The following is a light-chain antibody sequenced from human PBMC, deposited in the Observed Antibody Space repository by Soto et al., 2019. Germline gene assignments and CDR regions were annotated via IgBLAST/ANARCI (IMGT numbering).Light chain of an antibody. CDR2: SHN. CDR1: SSNIGNNA. Sequence: QAVVAQSPSASGTPGQRVTISCSGSSSNIGNNAVNWYQHLPGTAPKLLVYSHNQRPSGVSDRFSGAQSGTSASLAISGLQSEDEADYYCATWDDSLNGYVFGPGTKLTVL. CDR3: ATWDDSLNGYV. V-gene: IGLV1-44*01. J-gene: IGLJ1*01.